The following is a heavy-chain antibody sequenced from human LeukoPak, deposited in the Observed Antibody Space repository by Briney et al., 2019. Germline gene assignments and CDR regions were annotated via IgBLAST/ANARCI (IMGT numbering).Heavy chain of an antibody. D-gene: IGHD3-22*01. V-gene: IGHV4-59*01. J-gene: IGHJ3*02. Sequence: SETLSLTCTVSGGSISSYYWSWIRQPPGKGLEWIGYIYYSGSTNYNPSLKSRVTISVDTSKNQFSLKLSSVTAADTAVYYCARDGYSHNDSDLDIWGQGTMVTVSS. CDR3: ARDGYSHNDSDLDI. CDR2: IYYSGST. CDR1: GGSISSYY.